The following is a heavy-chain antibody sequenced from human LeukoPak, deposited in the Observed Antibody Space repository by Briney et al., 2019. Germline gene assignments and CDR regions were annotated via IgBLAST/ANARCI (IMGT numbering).Heavy chain of an antibody. J-gene: IGHJ4*02. CDR2: INTDGSST. CDR3: AQGHSHTAMYF. D-gene: IGHD5-18*01. CDR1: GFIFSSYW. Sequence: GGSLRLSYAASGFIFSSYWMHWVRHAPGKGLAWVSRINTDGSSTSYADSAKGRFTISRDNSKNTLYLQMNSLRVEDTAVYYCAQGHSHTAMYFWGQGTLVTVSS. V-gene: IGHV3-74*01.